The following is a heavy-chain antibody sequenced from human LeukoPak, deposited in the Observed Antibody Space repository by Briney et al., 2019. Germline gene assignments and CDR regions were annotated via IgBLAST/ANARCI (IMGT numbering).Heavy chain of an antibody. J-gene: IGHJ5*02. CDR3: ARVLWFGEFLNWFDP. Sequence: ASVKVSCKASGYTFTSYAMNWVRQTPGQELEWMGWINPNSGGTNYAQKFQGRVTMTRDTSISTAYMELSRLRPDDTAVYYCARVLWFGEFLNWFDPWGQGTLVTVSS. D-gene: IGHD3-10*01. CDR2: INPNSGGT. CDR1: GYTFTSYA. V-gene: IGHV1-2*02.